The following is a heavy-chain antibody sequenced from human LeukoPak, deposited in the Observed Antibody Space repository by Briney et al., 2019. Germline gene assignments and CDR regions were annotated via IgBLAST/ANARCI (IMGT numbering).Heavy chain of an antibody. CDR2: IPGGGSNT. V-gene: IGHV3-23*01. CDR1: GFTFSNFA. J-gene: IGHJ4*02. CDR3: AKDRGYSDYDSDY. Sequence: AGGSLRLSCAASGFTFSNFAMSWVRQAPGKGLEWVSAIPGGGSNTYYADSVKGRFTISRDNSKNTLYLQMSSLRAEDSAVYYCAKDRGYSDYDSDYWGQGTVVTVSS. D-gene: IGHD5-12*01.